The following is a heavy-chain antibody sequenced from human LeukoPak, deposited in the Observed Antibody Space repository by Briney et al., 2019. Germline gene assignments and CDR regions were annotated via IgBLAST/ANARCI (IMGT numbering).Heavy chain of an antibody. CDR2: ISHTGST. CDR3: ARVGGIVASDAFDV. V-gene: IGHV4-30-2*01. D-gene: IGHD2-15*01. J-gene: IGHJ3*01. Sequence: PSQTLSLTCTLSGGSLSSAGSSWSWIRQPPGTGLEWLGYISHTGSTYYSPSLKTPVTISIDRSKNQFSLRLSDVTAADTAVYYCARVGGIVASDAFDVWGQGTMVTVSS. CDR1: GGSLSSAGSS.